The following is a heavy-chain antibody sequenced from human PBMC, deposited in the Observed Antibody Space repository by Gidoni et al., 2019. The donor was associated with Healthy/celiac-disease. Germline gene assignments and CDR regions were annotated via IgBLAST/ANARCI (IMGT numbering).Heavy chain of an antibody. Sequence: EVQLVASGGGLVQPGGSLRPSCAASGFTVSSNYMSWVRQAPGKGLEWVSVIYSGGSTYYAESVKGRFTISRDNSKNTLYLQMNSLRAEDTAVYYCAREELVAGFFDYWGQGTLVTVSS. J-gene: IGHJ4*02. V-gene: IGHV3-66*01. CDR3: AREELVAGFFDY. D-gene: IGHD6-19*01. CDR2: IYSGGST. CDR1: GFTVSSNY.